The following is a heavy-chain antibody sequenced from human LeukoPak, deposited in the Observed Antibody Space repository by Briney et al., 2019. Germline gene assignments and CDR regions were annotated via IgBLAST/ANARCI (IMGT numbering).Heavy chain of an antibody. J-gene: IGHJ5*02. CDR2: IDAENAKT. CDR3: ARAGYGVIYYFDP. Sequence: ASVKVSCKASGYIFTDYYIYWVRQAPREGLEWMGRIDAENAKTRYAEKFQGRVTISADTSSQTSYMELRRLRSDDTAMYFCARAGYGVIYYFDPWGQGTLVTVSS. V-gene: IGHV1-69-2*01. D-gene: IGHD4-17*01. CDR1: GYIFTDYY.